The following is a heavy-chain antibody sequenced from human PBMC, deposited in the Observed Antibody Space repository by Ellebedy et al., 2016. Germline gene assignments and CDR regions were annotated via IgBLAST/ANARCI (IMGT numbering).Heavy chain of an antibody. V-gene: IGHV3-23*01. J-gene: IGHJ4*02. CDR3: ANYDQFDREGVDY. CDR1: GFTFSIYG. D-gene: IGHD3-3*01. Sequence: GGSLRLSCAASGFTFSIYGMNWARQAPGKGLEWVSAISDSGGSTYYADSVKGRLIISRDNSKNTLYLQINSLRAEDTAVYYCANYDQFDREGVDYWGQGTLVTVSS. CDR2: ISDSGGST.